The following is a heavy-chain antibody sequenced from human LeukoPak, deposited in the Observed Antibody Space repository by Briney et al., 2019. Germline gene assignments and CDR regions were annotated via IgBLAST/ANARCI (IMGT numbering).Heavy chain of an antibody. CDR3: ARDRWDWLVLVDYFDY. CDR1: GFTFSSYW. CDR2: IKQDGSEK. D-gene: IGHD3/OR15-3a*01. Sequence: RGSLRLSCAASGFTFSSYWMSGVRQAPGKALQWVANIKQDGSEKYYVDSVKGRFTISRDNAKNSLYLQMNSLRAEDTAVYYCARDRWDWLVLVDYFDYWGQGTLVTVSS. V-gene: IGHV3-7*01. J-gene: IGHJ4*02.